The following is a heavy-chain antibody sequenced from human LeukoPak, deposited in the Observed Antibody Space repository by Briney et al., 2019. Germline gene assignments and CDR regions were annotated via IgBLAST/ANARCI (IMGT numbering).Heavy chain of an antibody. Sequence: GGSLRLSCAASGFTFSNYAMSWVRQAPGKGLEWVSAISGSGGSTYYADSVKGRFTISRDNSKNTLYLQMNSLRAEDTAVYYCAKGGSSWYRPNYFDYWGQGTLVTVSS. V-gene: IGHV3-23*01. D-gene: IGHD6-13*01. CDR1: GFTFSNYA. CDR3: AKGGSSWYRPNYFDY. CDR2: ISGSGGST. J-gene: IGHJ4*02.